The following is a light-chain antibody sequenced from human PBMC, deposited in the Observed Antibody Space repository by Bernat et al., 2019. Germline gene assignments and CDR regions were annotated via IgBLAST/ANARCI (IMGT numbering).Light chain of an antibody. V-gene: IGKV3-20*01. J-gene: IGKJ4*01. CDR1: QSDSTGY. Sequence: EIVLTQSPGTLSLSPGERATLSCRASQSDSTGYLAWYQQKPGQPPRLLIYGASSRATGIPDRFSASGSGTDFTFTISRLEPEDFAVYYCQQYTTSPPEFTFGGGTKVEIK. CDR3: QQYTTSPPEFT. CDR2: GAS.